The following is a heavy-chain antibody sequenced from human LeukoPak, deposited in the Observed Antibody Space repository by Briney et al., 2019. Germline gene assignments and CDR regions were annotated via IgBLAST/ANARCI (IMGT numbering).Heavy chain of an antibody. D-gene: IGHD3-16*01. V-gene: IGHV3-7*01. CDR3: ARAVGDYYYYYYMDV. J-gene: IGHJ6*03. CDR1: GFTFSSYW. CDR2: IKQDGSEK. Sequence: GGSLRLSCAASGFTFSSYWMSWVRQAPGKGLEWVANIKQDGSEKYYVDSVKGRFTISRDNAKNSLYLQMNSLRAEDTAVYYCARAVGDYYYYYYMDVWGKGTTVTVSS.